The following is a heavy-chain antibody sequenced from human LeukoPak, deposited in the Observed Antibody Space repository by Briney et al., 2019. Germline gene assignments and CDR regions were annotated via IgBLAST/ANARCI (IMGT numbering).Heavy chain of an antibody. J-gene: IGHJ4*02. CDR2: IRSKAYGGTT. V-gene: IGHV3-49*03. CDR3: TRGSRDTMIVVVITPDY. D-gene: IGHD3-22*01. CDR1: GFTFGDYA. Sequence: GSLRLSCAASGFTFGDYAMSWFRQAPGKGLEWVGFIRSKAYGGTTEYAASVKGRFTISRDDSKSIAYLQMNSLKTEDTAVYYCTRGSRDTMIVVVITPDYWGQGTLVTVSS.